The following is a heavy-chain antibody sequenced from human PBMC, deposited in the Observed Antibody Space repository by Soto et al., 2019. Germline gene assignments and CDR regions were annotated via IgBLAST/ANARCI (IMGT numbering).Heavy chain of an antibody. Sequence: GGSLRLSCAASGFTFSSYSMNWVRQAPGKGLEWVSYISSSSSTIYYADSVKGRFTISRDNAKNSLYLQMNSLRAEDTAVYYCAREGGDYDFWSGLVHYYMDVWGKGTTVTVSS. V-gene: IGHV3-48*01. CDR2: ISSSSSTI. D-gene: IGHD3-3*01. CDR3: AREGGDYDFWSGLVHYYMDV. J-gene: IGHJ6*03. CDR1: GFTFSSYS.